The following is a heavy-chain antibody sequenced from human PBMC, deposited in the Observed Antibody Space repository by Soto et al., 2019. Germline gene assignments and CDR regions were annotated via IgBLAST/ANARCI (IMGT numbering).Heavy chain of an antibody. CDR2: IYSGGGT. J-gene: IGHJ2*01. CDR1: GFNVSINY. Sequence: EVQLVESGGGLVQPGGSLRLSCAASGFNVSINYMSWVRQAPGKGLEWVSVIYSGGGTYYADSVKGRFTVSRHNSKNTLYLQMNSLRPEDTAMYYCARARSGYDFWYFELWGRGTLVTVSS. D-gene: IGHD5-12*01. CDR3: ARARSGYDFWYFEL. V-gene: IGHV3-53*04.